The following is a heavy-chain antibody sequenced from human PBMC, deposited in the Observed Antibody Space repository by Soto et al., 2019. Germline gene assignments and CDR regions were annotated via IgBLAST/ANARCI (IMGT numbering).Heavy chain of an antibody. Sequence: PSETLSLTCTVSGGSISSDDYYWSWIRQPPGKGLECIGYIYYSGSTYYNPSLKSRVTISVDTSKNQFSLKLRSVTAADTAVYYCARFIRRPAFDIWGQGTMVTVSS. CDR1: GGSISSDDYY. CDR2: IYYSGST. D-gene: IGHD3-16*02. CDR3: ARFIRRPAFDI. V-gene: IGHV4-30-4*01. J-gene: IGHJ3*02.